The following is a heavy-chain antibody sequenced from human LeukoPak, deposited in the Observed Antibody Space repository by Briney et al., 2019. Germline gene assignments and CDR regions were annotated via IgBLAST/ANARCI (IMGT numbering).Heavy chain of an antibody. CDR2: ISYDGSNK. CDR3: ARELYDFWSGYSDY. V-gene: IGHV3-30-3*01. J-gene: IGHJ4*02. D-gene: IGHD3-3*01. Sequence: GGSLRLSCAASGFTFSNYAMHWVRQAPGKGLEWLAVISYDGSNKYYADSVKGRFTISRDNSKNTLYLQMNSLRAEDTAVYYCARELYDFWSGYSDYWGQGTLVTVSS. CDR1: GFTFSNYA.